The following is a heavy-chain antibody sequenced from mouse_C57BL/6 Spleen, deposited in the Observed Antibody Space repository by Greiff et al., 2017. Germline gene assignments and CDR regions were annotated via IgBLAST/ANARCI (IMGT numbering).Heavy chain of an antibody. CDR2: IYPGDGDT. CDR1: GYAFSSYW. CDR3: ARDGYDNALYAMDY. J-gene: IGHJ4*01. V-gene: IGHV1-80*01. D-gene: IGHD2-3*01. Sequence: QVQLQQSGAELVKPGASVKISCKASGYAFSSYWMNWVKQRPGKGLEWIGQIYPGDGDTNYNGKFKGKATLTADKSSSTAYMQLSSLTSADSAVYFCARDGYDNALYAMDYWGQGTSVTVSS.